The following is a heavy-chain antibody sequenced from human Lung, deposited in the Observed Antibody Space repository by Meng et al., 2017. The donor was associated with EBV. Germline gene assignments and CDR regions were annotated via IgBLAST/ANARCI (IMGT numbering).Heavy chain of an antibody. CDR3: ARAVDTGYFDY. Sequence: QVQLQESGPGLVKPSQTLSLTCTVSGGSISSGGHYWSWIRQHPGKGLEWIGYIYYSGSTYYNPSLKSLVSISVDTSNNQFSLKLSSVTAADTAVYYCARAVDTGYFDYWGQGTLVPSPQ. J-gene: IGHJ4*02. CDR2: IYYSGST. V-gene: IGHV4-31*01. CDR1: GGSISSGGHY. D-gene: IGHD5-18*01.